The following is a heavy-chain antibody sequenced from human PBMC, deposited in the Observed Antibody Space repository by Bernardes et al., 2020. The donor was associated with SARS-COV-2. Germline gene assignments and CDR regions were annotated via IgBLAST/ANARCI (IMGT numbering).Heavy chain of an antibody. J-gene: IGHJ5*02. CDR3: ARESRFNWLDP. D-gene: IGHD3-16*01. CDR1: GASITSDY. Sequence: SETLSLTRIVSGASITSDYWSWIRQPPGKRLEWIGYIYYSGATNYNPSLKSRLTMSVDTSRNQFSLKLSSVTAADTAVYFCARESRFNWLDPWGHGTLVTVSS. CDR2: IYYSGAT. V-gene: IGHV4-59*12.